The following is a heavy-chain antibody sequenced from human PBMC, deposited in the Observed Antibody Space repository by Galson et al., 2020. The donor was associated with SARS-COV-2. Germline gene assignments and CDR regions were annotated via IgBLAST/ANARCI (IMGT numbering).Heavy chain of an antibody. CDR3: ARLDAYGPGY. CDR1: GFSFSNYV. D-gene: IGHD2-21*01. V-gene: IGHV3-48*03. Sequence: TGGSLRLSCAASGFSFSNYVMNWVRQAPGKGLEWISYISSSGRTIHYADSVKGRFTISRDNAKSSLSLQMNSLRAEDTAVYYCARLDAYGPGYWGQGTLVTVSS. J-gene: IGHJ4*02. CDR2: ISSSGRTI.